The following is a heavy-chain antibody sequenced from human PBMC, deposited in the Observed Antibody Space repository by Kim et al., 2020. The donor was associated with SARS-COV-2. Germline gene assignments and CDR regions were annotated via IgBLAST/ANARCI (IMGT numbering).Heavy chain of an antibody. V-gene: IGHV3-33*01. J-gene: IGHJ3*02. CDR1: GFTFSSYG. CDR2: IWYDGSNK. D-gene: IGHD2-21*02. CDR3: ARGGGDSADAFDI. Sequence: GGSLRLSCAASGFTFSSYGMHWVRQAPGKGLEWVAVIWYDGSNKFYADSVKGRFTISRDNSKNTLYLQMNSLRADDTAVYYCARGGGDSADAFDICGQGT.